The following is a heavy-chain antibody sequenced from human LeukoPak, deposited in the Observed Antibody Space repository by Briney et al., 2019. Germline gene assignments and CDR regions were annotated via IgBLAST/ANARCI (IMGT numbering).Heavy chain of an antibody. V-gene: IGHV4-59*08. Sequence: SEALSLTCTVSGGSISSYYWSWIRQPPGKGLEWIGYIYYSGSTNYNPSLKSRVAISVDTSKNQFSLKLSSVTAADTAVYYCASGWDISCPYYFDYWGQGTLVTVSS. CDR1: GGSISSYY. D-gene: IGHD2-15*01. J-gene: IGHJ4*02. CDR3: ASGWDISCPYYFDY. CDR2: IYYSGST.